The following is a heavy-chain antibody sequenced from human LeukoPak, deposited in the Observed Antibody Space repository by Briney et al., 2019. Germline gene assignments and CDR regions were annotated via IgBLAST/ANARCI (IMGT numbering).Heavy chain of an antibody. V-gene: IGHV1-2*02. J-gene: IGHJ6*03. CDR2: INPNSGGT. CDR3: ARDLGYCSGGSCYSDSYYYYYMDV. Sequence: ASVKVSCKASGYTFTGYYTHWVRQAPGQGLEWMGWINPNSGGTNYAQKFQGRVTMTRDTSISTAYMELSRLRSDDTAVYYCARDLGYCSGGSCYSDSYYYYYMDVWGKGTTVTISS. CDR1: GYTFTGYY. D-gene: IGHD2-15*01.